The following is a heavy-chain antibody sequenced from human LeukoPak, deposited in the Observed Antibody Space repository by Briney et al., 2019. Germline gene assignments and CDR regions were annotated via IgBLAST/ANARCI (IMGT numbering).Heavy chain of an antibody. CDR1: GGSFSGYY. V-gene: IGHV4-34*01. CDR2: INHSGST. J-gene: IGHJ5*02. CDR3: ATTSSGWGNWFDP. D-gene: IGHD6-19*01. Sequence: SETLSLTCAVYGGSFSGYYWSWIRQPPGKGLEWIGEINHSGSTNYNPSLKSRVTISVDTSKNQFSLKLSSVTAADTAVYYCATTSSGWGNWFDPWGQGTLVTVSP.